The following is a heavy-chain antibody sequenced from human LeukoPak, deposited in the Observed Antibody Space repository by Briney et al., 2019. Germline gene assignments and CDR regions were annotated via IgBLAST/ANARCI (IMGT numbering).Heavy chain of an antibody. CDR1: GFTFSSYA. CDR2: ISGSGGSA. V-gene: IGHV3-23*01. D-gene: IGHD2-15*01. Sequence: GGSLRLSCAASGFTFSSYAMSWVRQAPGKGLEWVSAISGSGGSAYYADSVKGRFTISRDNSKNTLYLQMNSLRAEDTAVYYCASGSVATPGEFDYWGQGTLVTVSS. CDR3: ASGSVATPGEFDY. J-gene: IGHJ4*02.